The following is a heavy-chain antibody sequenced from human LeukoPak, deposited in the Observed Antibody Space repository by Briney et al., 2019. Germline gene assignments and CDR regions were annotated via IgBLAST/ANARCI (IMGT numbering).Heavy chain of an antibody. CDR3: AGRSMP. CDR1: GFPLSSYW. Sequence: GGAPRLSCEASGFPLSSYWMSWGPPAPRKGLEWVANIKQDGSEKYSVDSVKSRFTISRDNAKTALYLQMNSLRAEDTGVYYCAGRSMPWGEGTLVTDSS. V-gene: IGHV3-7*03. J-gene: IGHJ4*02. CDR2: IKQDGSEK. D-gene: IGHD2/OR15-2a*01.